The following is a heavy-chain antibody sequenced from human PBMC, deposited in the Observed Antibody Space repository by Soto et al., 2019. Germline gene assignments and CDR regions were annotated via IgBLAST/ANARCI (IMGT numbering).Heavy chain of an antibody. CDR3: ARDKRDLRFLEWSYYFDY. J-gene: IGHJ4*02. D-gene: IGHD3-3*01. CDR1: GFTFSSCA. Sequence: QVQLVESGGGVVQPGRSLRLSCAASGFTFSSCAMHWVRQAPGKGLEWVALISYDGSNKYYADSVKGRFTISRDNSKNPLYLLMNSLRAEDTAVYYCARDKRDLRFLEWSYYFDYWGQGTLVTVSS. CDR2: ISYDGSNK. V-gene: IGHV3-30-3*01.